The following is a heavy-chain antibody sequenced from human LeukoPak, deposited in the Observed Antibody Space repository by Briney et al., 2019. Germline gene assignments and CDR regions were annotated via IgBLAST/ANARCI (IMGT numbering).Heavy chain of an antibody. D-gene: IGHD3-3*01. J-gene: IGHJ6*02. CDR2: ISWNSGRI. CDR1: GFTFDDYA. V-gene: IGHV3-9*01. CDR3: AKDLTIFGVVMGYYGMDV. Sequence: GRSRRLSCAASGFTFDDYAMHWVRQAPGKVLEWVSGISWNSGRIGYADSMKGRFTISRDNAKNSLYLQMNSLRAEDTALYYCAKDLTIFGVVMGYYGMDVWGQGTTVTVSS.